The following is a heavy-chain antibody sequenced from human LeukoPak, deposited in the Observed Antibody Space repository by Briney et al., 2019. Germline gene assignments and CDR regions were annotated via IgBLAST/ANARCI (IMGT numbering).Heavy chain of an antibody. Sequence: PSETLSLTCAVSGGSISSGGYSWSWIRQPPGKGLEWIGYIYYSGSTYYNPSLKSRVTISVDTSKNQFSLYMDSVTAADTAVYYCARNWNRYAYWGQGTLVTVSS. J-gene: IGHJ4*02. CDR3: ARNWNRYAY. V-gene: IGHV4-30-4*07. CDR2: IYYSGST. CDR1: GGSISSGGYS. D-gene: IGHD1-1*01.